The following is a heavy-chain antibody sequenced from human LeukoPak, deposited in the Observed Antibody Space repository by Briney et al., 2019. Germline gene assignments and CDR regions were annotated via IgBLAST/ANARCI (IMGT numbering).Heavy chain of an antibody. V-gene: IGHV3-48*03. CDR2: ISSSGSTI. J-gene: IGHJ4*02. CDR1: GFTFSSYE. D-gene: IGHD3-22*01. Sequence: GGSPRLSCAASGFTFSSYEMNWVRQAPGKGLEWVLYISSSGSTIYYADSVKGRFTISRDNAKNSLYLQMNSLRAEDTAVYYCARGSAYYDSSGYYYDYWGQGTLVTVSS. CDR3: ARGSAYYDSSGYYYDY.